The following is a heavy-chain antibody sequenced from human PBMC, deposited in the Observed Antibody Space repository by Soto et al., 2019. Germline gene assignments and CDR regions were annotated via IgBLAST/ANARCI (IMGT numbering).Heavy chain of an antibody. Sequence: EVQVVQSGEEVKEPGESLKISCKGSGYIFTDHCIVWVRQMAGKGLEWVGIICPGYSNIIYSPSVQGQVTISADMSISTAYLQWSSLKASYTAMYYCARRHYCRGYCIINPAYYYVIDFWGQGTTVTVSS. CDR2: ICPGYSNI. CDR1: GYIFTDHC. V-gene: IGHV5-51*01. J-gene: IGHJ6*01. D-gene: IGHD2-21*01. CDR3: ARRHYCRGYCIINPAYYYVIDF.